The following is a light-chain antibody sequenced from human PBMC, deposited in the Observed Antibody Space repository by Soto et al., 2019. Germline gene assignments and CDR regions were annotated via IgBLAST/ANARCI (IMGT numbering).Light chain of an antibody. Sequence: EIVLTQSPGTLSLSPGERATLSCRASQSVSSSYLAWYRQKPGQAPRLLTYGASSRTTGIPDRFSGSGSGTDFTLTISRLEPEDFAVYYCHQYGSSPYTFGQGTKLEIK. CDR3: HQYGSSPYT. CDR2: GAS. J-gene: IGKJ2*01. CDR1: QSVSSSY. V-gene: IGKV3-20*01.